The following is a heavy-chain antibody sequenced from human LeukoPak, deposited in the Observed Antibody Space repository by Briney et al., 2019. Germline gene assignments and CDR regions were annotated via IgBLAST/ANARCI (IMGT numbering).Heavy chain of an antibody. CDR3: ARDNMTTVTHLDY. Sequence: PGGSLRLSCAASGFTFSSYAMHWVRQAPGKGLEWVAVISYDGSNKYYADSVKGRFTISRDNSKNTLYLQMNSLRAEDTAVYYCARDNMTTVTHLDYWGQGTLVTVSS. D-gene: IGHD4-17*01. J-gene: IGHJ4*02. CDR2: ISYDGSNK. V-gene: IGHV3-30*04. CDR1: GFTFSSYA.